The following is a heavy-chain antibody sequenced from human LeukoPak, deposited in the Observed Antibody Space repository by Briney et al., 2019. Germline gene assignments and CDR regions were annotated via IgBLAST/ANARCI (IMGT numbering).Heavy chain of an antibody. J-gene: IGHJ4*02. Sequence: GGSLRLSCAASGFTFSSYNMNWVRQAPGKGLEWVSYIRSSSTTIYYADSVKGRFTISRDNAKNSLFLQMNSLRAEDTAKYYCARGVHGSWLSFDYWGQGTLVTVSS. CDR1: GFTFSSYN. CDR2: IRSSSTTI. CDR3: ARGVHGSWLSFDY. V-gene: IGHV3-48*04. D-gene: IGHD6-13*01.